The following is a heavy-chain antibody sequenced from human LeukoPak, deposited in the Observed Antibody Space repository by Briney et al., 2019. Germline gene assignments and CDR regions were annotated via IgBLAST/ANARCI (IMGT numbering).Heavy chain of an antibody. D-gene: IGHD5/OR15-5a*01. Sequence: GGSLRLSCAGSGFTFSDFYMNWIRQAPGKGLEWLAYISPSGSYTTYADSVKGRFVISRDNTKNSVSLHMNTLTADDTAVHFCASDQVSGVFDYWGQGARVTVSS. CDR1: GFTFSDFY. CDR3: ASDQVSGVFDY. J-gene: IGHJ4*02. CDR2: ISPSGSYT. V-gene: IGHV3-11*05.